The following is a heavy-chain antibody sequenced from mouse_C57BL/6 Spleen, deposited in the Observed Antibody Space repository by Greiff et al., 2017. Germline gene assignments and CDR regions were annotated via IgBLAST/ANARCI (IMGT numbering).Heavy chain of an antibody. D-gene: IGHD1-1*01. CDR2: IYPGDGGS. Sequence: VQLKQSGAELVKPGASVKISCKASGYAFSGYWMNWVKQRPGKGLEWIGQIYPGDGGSNSNGKFKGKATLTADKSSSTAYMQLSGLTSEDSAVYFGARDYYGSSGAYWGQGTLVTVSA. V-gene: IGHV1-80*01. CDR3: ARDYYGSSGAY. CDR1: GYAFSGYW. J-gene: IGHJ3*01.